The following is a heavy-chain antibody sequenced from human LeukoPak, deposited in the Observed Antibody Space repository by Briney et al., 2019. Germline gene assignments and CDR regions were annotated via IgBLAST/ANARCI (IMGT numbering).Heavy chain of an antibody. J-gene: IGHJ6*02. CDR2: IKQDGSEK. V-gene: IGHV3-7*03. Sequence: GGSLRLSCAASGFTFSSSAMSWVRQAPGKGLEWVANIKQDGSEKYYVDSVKGRFTISRDNAKNSLYLQMNSLRAEDTAVYYCARGNTIFGVVIYYYYGMDVWGQGTTVTVSS. CDR3: ARGNTIFGVVIYYYYGMDV. D-gene: IGHD3-3*01. CDR1: GFTFSSSA.